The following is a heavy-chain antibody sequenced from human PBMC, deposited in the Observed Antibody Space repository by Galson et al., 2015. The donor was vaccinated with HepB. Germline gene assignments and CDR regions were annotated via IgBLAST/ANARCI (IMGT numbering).Heavy chain of an antibody. V-gene: IGHV3-30*03. CDR1: GFTFSSYG. CDR2: ISYDGSNK. CDR3: ARDFTDLSGWYLAGAFDI. Sequence: SLRLSCAASGFTFSSYGMHWVRQAPGKGLEWVAVISYDGSNKYYADSVKGRFTISRDNSKNTLYLQMNSLRAEDTAVYYCARDFTDLSGWYLAGAFDIWGQGTMVTVSS. J-gene: IGHJ3*02. D-gene: IGHD6-19*01.